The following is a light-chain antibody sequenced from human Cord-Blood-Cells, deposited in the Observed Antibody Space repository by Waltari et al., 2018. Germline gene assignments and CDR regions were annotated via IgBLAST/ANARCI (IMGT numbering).Light chain of an antibody. CDR3: CSYAGSSTYVV. J-gene: IGLJ2*01. Sequence: LPRPASVPGSLGQSPTFSSPAPTSVVGGFTFVPCYQQHPGKAPKLMIYEGSKRPSGVSNRFSGSKSGNTASLTISGLQAEDEADYYCCSYAGSSTYVVFGGGTKLTVL. CDR2: EGS. V-gene: IGLV2-23*01. CDR1: TSVVGGFTF.